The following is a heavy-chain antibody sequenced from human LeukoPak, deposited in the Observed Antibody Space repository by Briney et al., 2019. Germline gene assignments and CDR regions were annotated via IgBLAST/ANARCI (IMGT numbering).Heavy chain of an antibody. V-gene: IGHV3-48*03. CDR3: ASARLYSSSWYCYFDY. J-gene: IGHJ4*02. D-gene: IGHD6-13*01. CDR2: ISSSGSTI. Sequence: GGSLRLSCAASGFTFSYYEMNWVRQAPGKGLEWVSYISSSGSTIYYADSVKGRFTISRDNAKNSLYLQMNNLRAEDTAVYYCASARLYSSSWYCYFDYWGRGTLVTVSS. CDR1: GFTFSYYE.